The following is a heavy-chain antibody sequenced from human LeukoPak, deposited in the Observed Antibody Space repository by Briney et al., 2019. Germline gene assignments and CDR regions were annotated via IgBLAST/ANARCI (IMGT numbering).Heavy chain of an antibody. V-gene: IGHV3-7*01. D-gene: IGHD2-15*01. CDR2: IKQDGSEK. CDR3: ASPYSGDYYYYGMDV. J-gene: IGHJ6*02. CDR1: GFTFSSYW. Sequence: GGSLRLSCAASGFTFSSYWMSWVRQAPGKGLEWVANIKQDGSEKYYVDSVKGRFTISRDNAKNSLHLQMNSLRAEDTAVYYCASPYSGDYYYYGMDVWGQGTTVTVSS.